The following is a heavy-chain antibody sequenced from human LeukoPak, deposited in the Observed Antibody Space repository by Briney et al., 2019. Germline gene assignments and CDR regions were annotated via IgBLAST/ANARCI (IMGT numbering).Heavy chain of an antibody. CDR1: GXTVSRNY. J-gene: IGHJ3*01. CDR2: TSGAGTT. CDR3: TRIRLDYSETRIDSFDV. Sequence: GGSLRLSCAASGXTVSRNYMSWVRQAPGKGLEWVSLTSGAGTTYYADSVKGRFTISRHNSNTLYLQMNSLKPEDTAVYYCTRIRLDYSETRIDSFDVWGQGTMVTVS. V-gene: IGHV3-53*04. D-gene: IGHD3-22*01.